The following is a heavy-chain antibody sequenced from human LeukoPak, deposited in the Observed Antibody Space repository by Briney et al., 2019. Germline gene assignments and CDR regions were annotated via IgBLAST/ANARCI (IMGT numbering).Heavy chain of an antibody. V-gene: IGHV3-72*01. J-gene: IGHJ3*02. CDR2: IRNKANSHTT. D-gene: IGHD3-3*01. CDR3: ARVGDVIAFDI. CDR1: VFTFSEHY. Sequence: RGSPRLSCAASVFTFSEHYMDWVRQAPGEGLEWVGRIRNKANSHTTEYAAPVKGRFTISRDDLKNSLYLQLNSLKTEDTAVYYCARVGDVIAFDIWGQGTMVTVSS.